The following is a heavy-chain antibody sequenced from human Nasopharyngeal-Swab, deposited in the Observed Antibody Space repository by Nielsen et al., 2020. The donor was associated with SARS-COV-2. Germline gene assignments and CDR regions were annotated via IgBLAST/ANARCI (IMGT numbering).Heavy chain of an antibody. CDR2: INPSGGST. Sequence: VRQMPGKGLEWMGIINPSGGSTSYAQKFQGRVTMTRDTSTSTVYMELSSLRSEDTAVYYCAASPNYYDSSGYPFDIWGQGTMVTVSS. D-gene: IGHD3-22*01. V-gene: IGHV1-46*01. J-gene: IGHJ3*02. CDR3: AASPNYYDSSGYPFDI.